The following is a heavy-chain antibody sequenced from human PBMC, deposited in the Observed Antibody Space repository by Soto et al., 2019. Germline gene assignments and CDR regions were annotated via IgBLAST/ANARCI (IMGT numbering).Heavy chain of an antibody. CDR3: AKDMSDCWGGACKDYFVH. V-gene: IGHV3-30*18. CDR1: GFMFSTYG. J-gene: IGHJ4*02. CDR2: VSLDGTNK. Sequence: QVQLVDSGGGGFQPGRSLRLSCTASGFMFSTYGMHWVRQAPGKGLEWVALVSLDGTNKYYADSVKGRFTISRDNSKNTLYLQMDSRRAEDTAVYYCAKDMSDCWGGACKDYFVHWGQGPLVTVFS. D-gene: IGHD2-21*02.